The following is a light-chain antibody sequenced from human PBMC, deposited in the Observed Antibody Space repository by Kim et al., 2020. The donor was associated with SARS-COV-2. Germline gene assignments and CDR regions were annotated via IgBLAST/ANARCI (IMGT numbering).Light chain of an antibody. CDR1: QGINTN. CDR3: QQLNTYPWT. Sequence: AYVAARVTITCRASQGINTNLAWYQQTPGKAPKFLIYAASTLQGGVPSRFSGSGSGTDFTLTISSLQPEDFATYYCQQLNTYPWTFGQGTKVDIK. V-gene: IGKV1-9*01. J-gene: IGKJ1*01. CDR2: AAS.